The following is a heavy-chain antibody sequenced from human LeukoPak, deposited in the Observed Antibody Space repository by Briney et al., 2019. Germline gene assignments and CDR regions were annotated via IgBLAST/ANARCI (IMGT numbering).Heavy chain of an antibody. Sequence: GGSLRLSCAASGFTFSSCAMSWVRQAPGKGLEWVSGIIGSGHRTYYAGSVKGRFTISRDNSKNPLSLQMTSLRAEDSAVYYCAKDYDFWSGYYPLWGQRALVTVSS. CDR2: IIGSGHRT. CDR1: GFTFSSCA. D-gene: IGHD3-3*01. CDR3: AKDYDFWSGYYPL. J-gene: IGHJ4*02. V-gene: IGHV3-23*01.